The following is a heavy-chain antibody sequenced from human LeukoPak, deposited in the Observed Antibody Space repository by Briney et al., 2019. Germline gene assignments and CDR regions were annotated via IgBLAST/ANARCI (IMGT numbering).Heavy chain of an antibody. CDR3: ARSGYSYGEGFDY. D-gene: IGHD5-18*01. CDR2: IYTSGST. J-gene: IGHJ4*02. Sequence: SETLSLTCTVSGGSISSGSYYWSWIRQPAGKGLEWIGRIYTSGSTNYNPSLKSRVTISVDTSKNQLSLKLSSVTAADTAVYYCARSGYSYGEGFDYWGQGTLVTVSS. V-gene: IGHV4-61*02. CDR1: GGSISSGSYY.